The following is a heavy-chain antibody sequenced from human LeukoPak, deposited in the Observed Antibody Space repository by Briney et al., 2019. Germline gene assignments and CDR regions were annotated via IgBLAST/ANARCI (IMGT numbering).Heavy chain of an antibody. V-gene: IGHV1-3*01. J-gene: IGHJ4*02. Sequence: ASVKVSCKASGYTFTSYAMHWVRQAPGQRLEWMGWINAGNGNTKYSQKFQGRVTITRDTSASTAYMELSSLRSEDTAVYYCARSIVVVPAANIPFDYWGQGTLVTVSS. CDR3: ARSIVVVPAANIPFDY. D-gene: IGHD2-2*01. CDR2: INAGNGNT. CDR1: GYTFTSYA.